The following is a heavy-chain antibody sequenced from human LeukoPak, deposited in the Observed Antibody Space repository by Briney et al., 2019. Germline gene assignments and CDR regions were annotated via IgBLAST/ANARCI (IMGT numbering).Heavy chain of an antibody. D-gene: IGHD6-6*01. CDR3: ARVGSSSDLTGDDAFDI. CDR1: GGTFSSYA. V-gene: IGHV1-18*01. J-gene: IGHJ3*02. Sequence: ASVKVSCKASGGTFSSYAISWVRQAPGQGLEWMGWISAYNGNTNYAQKLQGRVTMTTDTSTSTAYMELRSLRSDDTAVYYCARVGSSSDLTGDDAFDIWGQGTMVTVSS. CDR2: ISAYNGNT.